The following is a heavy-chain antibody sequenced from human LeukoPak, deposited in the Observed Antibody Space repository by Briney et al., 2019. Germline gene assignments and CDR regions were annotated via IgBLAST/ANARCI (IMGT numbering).Heavy chain of an antibody. CDR1: SYSISSGYY. CDR3: ASMTGSDHYYFDY. J-gene: IGHJ4*02. CDR2: IYHSGST. D-gene: IGHD3-9*01. Sequence: PSETLSLTGTVSSYSISSGYYWGWIRQPPGKGLEWIGSIYHSGSTYFNPSLKSRVTISVDTSKNQFSLKLSSVTAADTAVYYCASMTGSDHYYFDYWGQGSLVTVSP. V-gene: IGHV4-38-2*02.